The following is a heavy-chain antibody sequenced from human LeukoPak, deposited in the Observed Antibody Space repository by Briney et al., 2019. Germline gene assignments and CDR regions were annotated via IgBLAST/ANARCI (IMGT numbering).Heavy chain of an antibody. Sequence: PSQTLSLTCTVSGGSISSGGYYWSWIRQHPGKGLEWIGYINYSGSTYYNPSLKSRVTISVDTSKNQFSLKLSSVTAADTAVYYCARGGKLIYFDYWGQGTLVTVSS. J-gene: IGHJ4*02. V-gene: IGHV4-31*03. CDR1: GGSISSGGYY. CDR3: ARGGKLIYFDY. D-gene: IGHD3-16*01. CDR2: INYSGST.